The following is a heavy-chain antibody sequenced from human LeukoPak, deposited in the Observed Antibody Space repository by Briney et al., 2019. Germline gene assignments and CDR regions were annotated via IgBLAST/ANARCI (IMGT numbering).Heavy chain of an antibody. Sequence: GGSLRLSCAASGFTVSSNYMSWVRQAPGKGLEWVANIKQDGSEKYYVDSVKGRFTISRDNAQNSLYLQMNSLRAEDTAVYYCARDPPRHYDFWSGYAFFDYWGQGTLVTVSS. V-gene: IGHV3-7*01. CDR2: IKQDGSEK. J-gene: IGHJ4*02. D-gene: IGHD3-3*01. CDR3: ARDPPRHYDFWSGYAFFDY. CDR1: GFTVSSNY.